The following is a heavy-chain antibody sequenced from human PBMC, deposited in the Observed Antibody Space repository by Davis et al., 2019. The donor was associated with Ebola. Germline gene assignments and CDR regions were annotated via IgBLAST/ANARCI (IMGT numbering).Heavy chain of an antibody. CDR3: AKPPPLRGSYRGWPFDY. D-gene: IGHD3-16*02. Sequence: PGGSLRLSCAASGFTFSSYAMSWVRQAPGKGLEWVSAISGSGGSTYYADSVKGRFTISRDNSKNTLYLQMNSLRAEDTAVYYCAKPPPLRGSYRGWPFDYWGQGTLVTVSS. CDR1: GFTFSSYA. CDR2: ISGSGGST. J-gene: IGHJ4*02. V-gene: IGHV3-23*01.